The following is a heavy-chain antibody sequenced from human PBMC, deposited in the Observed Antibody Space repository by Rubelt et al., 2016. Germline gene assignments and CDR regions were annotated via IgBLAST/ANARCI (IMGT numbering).Heavy chain of an antibody. CDR3: AKDVSGGYAGRLDY. CDR1: SSYG. J-gene: IGHJ4*02. Sequence: SSYGMHWVRQAPGKGLEWVAVISYDGSNKYYADSEKGRFTISRDNSKNTVLLQMNSLRVDDTAVYYCAKDVSGGYAGRLDYWGQGTLVTVSS. V-gene: IGHV3-30*18. D-gene: IGHD5-12*01. CDR2: ISYDGSNK.